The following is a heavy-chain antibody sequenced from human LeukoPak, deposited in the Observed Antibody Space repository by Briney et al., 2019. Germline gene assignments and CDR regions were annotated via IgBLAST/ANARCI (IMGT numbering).Heavy chain of an antibody. CDR2: ISSSSSYI. CDR3: ARVELEYYYDSSGHFDY. D-gene: IGHD3-22*01. J-gene: IGHJ4*02. CDR1: GFTFSSYS. V-gene: IGHV3-21*01. Sequence: KPGGSLRLSCAASGFTFSSYSMNWVRQAPGQGLEWVSSISSSSSYIYYADSVKGRFTISRDNDKNSLYLQMNSLRAEDTAVYYCARVELEYYYDSSGHFDYWGQGTLGTVSS.